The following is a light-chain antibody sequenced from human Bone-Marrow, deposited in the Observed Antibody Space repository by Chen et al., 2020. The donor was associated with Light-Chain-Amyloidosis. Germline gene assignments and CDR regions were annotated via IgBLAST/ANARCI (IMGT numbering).Light chain of an antibody. Sequence: QSAPTQPPSASGPLGQPVTISCTGTSRDVGGYDFVSWYQQNPGKAPKLINYEVTKRPSGGPVPFSGSKSGNTASLTVSGRQAEDEAEYFCSSYGGLSFVVFGGGTKLNVL. J-gene: IGLJ2*01. CDR2: EVT. CDR3: SSYGGLSFVV. CDR1: SRDVGGYDF. V-gene: IGLV2-8*01.